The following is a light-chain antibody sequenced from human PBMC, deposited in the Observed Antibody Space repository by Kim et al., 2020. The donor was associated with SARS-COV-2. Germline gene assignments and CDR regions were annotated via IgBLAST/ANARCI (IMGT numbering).Light chain of an antibody. J-gene: IGLJ3*02. V-gene: IGLV3-21*04. CDR2: YDS. Sequence: SYELTQPPSVSVAPGKTARITCGGNNIGSKSVHWYQQKPGQAPVLVIYYDSDRPSGIPERFSGSNSGNTATLTISRVEAGDEADYYCQVWNSSNDHPGVFGGGTQLTV. CDR1: NIGSKS. CDR3: QVWNSSNDHPGV.